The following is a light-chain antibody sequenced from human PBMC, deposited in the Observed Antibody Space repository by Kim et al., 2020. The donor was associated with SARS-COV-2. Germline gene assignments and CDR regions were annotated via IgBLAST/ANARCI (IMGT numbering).Light chain of an antibody. V-gene: IGKV3-11*01. Sequence: PGERATLSCRASQSIGDWIAWYQQKSGQAPRLLIYDASNRATGIPARFSGSGSGTDFTLTISSLEPEDFAVYYCQQRRTWPLTFGGGTKVDIK. J-gene: IGKJ4*01. CDR1: QSIGDW. CDR3: QQRRTWPLT. CDR2: DAS.